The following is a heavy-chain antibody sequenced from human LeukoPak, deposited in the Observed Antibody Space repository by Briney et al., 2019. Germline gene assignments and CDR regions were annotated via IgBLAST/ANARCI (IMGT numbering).Heavy chain of an antibody. CDR2: ISAYNGNT. CDR1: GYTFTSYG. V-gene: IGHV1-18*01. Sequence: ASVKVSCKASGYTFTSYGISWVRQAPGQGLEWMGWISAYNGNTNYAQKLQGRVTMTRDMPTSTVYMELSSLRSEDTAVYYCARGGVTMIVVPGVDYWGQGTLVTVSS. D-gene: IGHD3-22*01. J-gene: IGHJ4*02. CDR3: ARGGVTMIVVPGVDY.